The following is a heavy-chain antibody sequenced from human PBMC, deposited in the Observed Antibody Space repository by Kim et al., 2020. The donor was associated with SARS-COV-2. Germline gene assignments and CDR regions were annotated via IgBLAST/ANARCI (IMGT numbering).Heavy chain of an antibody. CDR2: ISWNSGSI. J-gene: IGHJ6*01. V-gene: IGHV3-9*01. CDR1: GFTFDDYA. CDR3: AKDMSHSDYYYYYGMDV. Sequence: GGSLRLSCAASGFTFDDYAMHWVRQAPGKGLEWVSGISWNSGSIGYADSVKGRFTISRDNAKNSLYLQMNSLRAEDTALYYCAKDMSHSDYYYYYGMDV. D-gene: IGHD2-15*01.